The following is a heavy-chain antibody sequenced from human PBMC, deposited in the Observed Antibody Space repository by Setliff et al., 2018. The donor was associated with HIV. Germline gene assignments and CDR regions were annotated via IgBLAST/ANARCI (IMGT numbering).Heavy chain of an antibody. D-gene: IGHD6-13*01. J-gene: IGHJ4*02. CDR2: ICYSATT. CDR1: GGSIGSYC. CDR3: ARRSGAAVFYYFDY. Sequence: SETLSLTCTVSGGSIGSYCWSWIRQPPGKGLEWIGTICYSATTNYNPSLKNRVAISVDTSKNQFSLKLTSVTPADTAVYYCARRSGAAVFYYFDYWGQGTLVTV. V-gene: IGHV4-59*01.